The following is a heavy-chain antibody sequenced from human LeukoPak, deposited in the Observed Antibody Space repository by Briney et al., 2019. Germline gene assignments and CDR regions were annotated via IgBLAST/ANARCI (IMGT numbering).Heavy chain of an antibody. CDR1: GFTFDDYA. Sequence: SGGSLRLSCAASGFTFDDYAMHWVRQAPGKGLEWVSGISWNSGSIGYADSVKGRFTISRDNAKNSLYLQMNSLRAEDTAVYYCARTYYDFWSGYQSEYYYYYYMDVWGKGTTVTVSS. CDR2: ISWNSGSI. D-gene: IGHD3-3*01. CDR3: ARTYYDFWSGYQSEYYYYYYMDV. V-gene: IGHV3-9*01. J-gene: IGHJ6*03.